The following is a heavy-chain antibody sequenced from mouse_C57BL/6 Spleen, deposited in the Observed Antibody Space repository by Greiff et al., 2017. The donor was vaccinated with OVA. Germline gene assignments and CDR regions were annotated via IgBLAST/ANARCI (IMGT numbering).Heavy chain of an antibody. CDR2: IYPGSGNT. V-gene: IGHV1-76*01. CDR1: GYTFTDYY. J-gene: IGHJ1*03. CDR3: ARHYYGSSYGYFDV. D-gene: IGHD1-1*01. Sequence: VKLVESGAELVRPGASVKLSCKASGYTFTDYYINWVKQRPGQGLEWIARIYPGSGNTYYNEKFKGKATLTAEKSSSTAYMQLSSLTSEDSAVYFCARHYYGSSYGYFDVWGTGTTVTVSS.